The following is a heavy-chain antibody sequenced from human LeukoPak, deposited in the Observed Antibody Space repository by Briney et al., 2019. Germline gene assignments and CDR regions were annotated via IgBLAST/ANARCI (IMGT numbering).Heavy chain of an antibody. CDR1: GGSISSYY. J-gene: IGHJ5*02. CDR2: IYYSGST. V-gene: IGHV4-59*01. CDR3: ARARYSSSSFWFDP. D-gene: IGHD6-6*01. Sequence: PSETLSLTCTVSGGSISSYYWSWIRQPPGKGLEWIGYIYYSGSTNYNPSLKSRVTISVDTSKNQFSLKLSSVTAADTAVYYCARARYSSSSFWFDPWGQGTLVTVSS.